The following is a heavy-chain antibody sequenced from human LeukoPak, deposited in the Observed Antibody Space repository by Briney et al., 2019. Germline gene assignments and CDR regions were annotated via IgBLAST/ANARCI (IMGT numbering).Heavy chain of an antibody. V-gene: IGHV3-33*01. J-gene: IGHJ6*02. CDR3: ARSRGYRYGYFYYGMDV. D-gene: IGHD5-18*01. CDR1: GFTFSNYG. Sequence: AGGSLRLSCAASGFTFSNYGFHWVCQAPGKGLEWVALIWYDGSNKYYADSVKGRFTISRDNSKNTLYLQVNSLRAEDTAVYYCARSRGYRYGYFYYGMDVWGQGTTVTVSS. CDR2: IWYDGSNK.